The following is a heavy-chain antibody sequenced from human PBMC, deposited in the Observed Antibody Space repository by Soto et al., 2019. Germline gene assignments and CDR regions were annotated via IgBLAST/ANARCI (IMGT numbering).Heavy chain of an antibody. CDR1: GGSISSYY. D-gene: IGHD6-13*01. J-gene: IGHJ5*02. V-gene: IGHV4-59*08. CDR2: IYYSGST. CDR3: ARHRGPSRIAAAGPWFDP. Sequence: SETLSLTCTVSGGSISSYYWSWIRQPPGKGLEWIGYIYYSGSTNYNPSLKSRVTISVDTSKNQFSLKLSSVTAADTAVYYCARHRGPSRIAAAGPWFDPWGQGTLVTVSS.